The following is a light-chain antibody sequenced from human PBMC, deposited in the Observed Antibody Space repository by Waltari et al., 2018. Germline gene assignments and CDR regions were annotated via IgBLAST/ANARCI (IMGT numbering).Light chain of an antibody. CDR1: QSISTY. J-gene: IGKJ2*01. V-gene: IGKV1-39*01. Sequence: DIQMTQSPSSLSTSVGDRVTINCRASQSISTYLNWYQQKPGKAPKLLIYAASSLQSGVPSRFSGSGSGTDFTLTISSLQPEDFVTYYCQQSYSTPRTFGQGTRLEIK. CDR3: QQSYSTPRT. CDR2: AAS.